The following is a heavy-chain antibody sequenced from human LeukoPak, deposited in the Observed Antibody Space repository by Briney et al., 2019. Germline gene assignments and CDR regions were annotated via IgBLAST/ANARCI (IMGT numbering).Heavy chain of an antibody. J-gene: IGHJ4*02. V-gene: IGHV3-48*03. CDR1: GFTFSGYE. CDR3: ARAGYYFHY. CDR2: ISSSGSSI. Sequence: GGSLRLSCAASGFTFSGYEMNWVRQAPGKGLEWVSYISSSGSSIYYADSVKGRFAISRDNAKNSLYLQLNSLGAEDTAVYYCARAGYYFHYWGQGTLVTVSS.